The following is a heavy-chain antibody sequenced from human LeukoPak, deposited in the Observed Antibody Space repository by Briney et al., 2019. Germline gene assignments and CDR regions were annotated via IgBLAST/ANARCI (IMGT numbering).Heavy chain of an antibody. CDR3: AHHYYDSSGYYYDGIDY. V-gene: IGHV2-70*11. CDR1: GFSLSTSGMC. J-gene: IGHJ4*02. Sequence: SGPTLVNPTQTLTLTCTFSGFSLSTSGMCVGWIRQPPGKALEWLARIDWDDDKYYSTSLKTRLTISKDTSKNQVVLTMTNMDPVDTATYYCAHHYYDSSGYYYDGIDYWGQGTLVTVSS. D-gene: IGHD3-22*01. CDR2: IDWDDDK.